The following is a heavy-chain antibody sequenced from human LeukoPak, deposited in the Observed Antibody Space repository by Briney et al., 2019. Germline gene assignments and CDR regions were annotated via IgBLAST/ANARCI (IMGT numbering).Heavy chain of an antibody. D-gene: IGHD2-21*02. J-gene: IGHJ6*03. CDR2: MNPNSGNT. CDR3: ARVLVTAPRGYYYYYMDV. Sequence: GASVKVSCKASGYTFTSYDINWVRQATGQGLEWMGWMNPNSGNTGYAQKFQGRVTMTRNTSISTAYMELSSLRSEDTAVYYCARVLVTAPRGYYYYYMDVWGKGTTVTISS. CDR1: GYTFTSYD. V-gene: IGHV1-8*01.